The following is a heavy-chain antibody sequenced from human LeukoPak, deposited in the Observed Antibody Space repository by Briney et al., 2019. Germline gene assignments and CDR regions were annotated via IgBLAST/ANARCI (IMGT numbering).Heavy chain of an antibody. V-gene: IGHV3-23*01. Sequence: PGGSLRLSCAASGFTFSSYALSWVRQAPGKGLEWVSAISGSGGSTYYADSVKGRFTISRDNSKNTLYLQMNSLRAEDTAVYYCAKDHDFWSGYFDYWGQGTLVTVSS. J-gene: IGHJ4*02. CDR2: ISGSGGST. D-gene: IGHD3-3*01. CDR1: GFTFSSYA. CDR3: AKDHDFWSGYFDY.